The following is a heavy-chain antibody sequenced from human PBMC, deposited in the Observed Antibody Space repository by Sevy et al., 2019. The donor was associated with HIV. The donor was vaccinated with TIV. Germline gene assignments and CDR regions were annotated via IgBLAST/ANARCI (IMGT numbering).Heavy chain of an antibody. J-gene: IGHJ6*02. CDR2: ISSDGSNK. Sequence: PGGSLRLSCAASGFTFSNYGIHWVRQAPGKGLEWVAVISSDGSNKYYADSVKGRFTISRDNTRNTLYLQRNSLKVEDTAVYYCAKEAAEGYYYYYGMDVWAQGTTVTVSS. CDR1: GFTFSNYG. CDR3: AKEAAEGYYYYYGMDV. V-gene: IGHV3-30*18.